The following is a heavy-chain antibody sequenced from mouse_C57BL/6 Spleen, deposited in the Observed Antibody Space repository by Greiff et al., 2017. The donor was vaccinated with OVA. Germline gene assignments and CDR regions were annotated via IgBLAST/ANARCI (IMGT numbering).Heavy chain of an antibody. D-gene: IGHD1-1*01. CDR2: IDPSDSYT. V-gene: IGHV1-69*01. CDR1: GYTFTSYW. CDR3: ARRGSVLLFDY. J-gene: IGHJ2*01. Sequence: QVQLQQPGAELVMPGASVKLSCKASGYTFTSYWMHWVKQRPGQGLEWIGEIDPSDSYTNYTQKFKGKSTLTVDKSSSTAYMQLSSLTSEDSAVYYCARRGSVLLFDYWGQGTTLTVSS.